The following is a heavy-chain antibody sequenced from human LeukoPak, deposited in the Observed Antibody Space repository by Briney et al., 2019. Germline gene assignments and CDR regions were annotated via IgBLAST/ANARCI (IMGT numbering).Heavy chain of an antibody. J-gene: IGHJ4*02. D-gene: IGHD2-2*01. CDR1: GFSFSSYG. Sequence: GGSLRLSCAGSGFSFSSYGMHWVRQAPGKGLEWMAFIRSDGSNKYYADSVKGRFTISRDNSKNTLYLQMNSLRAEDTAVYYCAKGTSYCSSISCQNYFDYWGQGTPVTVSS. CDR2: IRSDGSNK. V-gene: IGHV3-30*02. CDR3: AKGTSYCSSISCQNYFDY.